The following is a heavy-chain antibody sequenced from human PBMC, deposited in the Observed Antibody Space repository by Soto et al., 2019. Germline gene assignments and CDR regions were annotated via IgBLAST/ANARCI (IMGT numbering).Heavy chain of an antibody. CDR2: IYHSGMT. J-gene: IGHJ3*02. V-gene: IGHV4-31*03. Sequence: QVQLQESGPGLVKPSQTLSLTCTVSGGSISTGGYYWSWIRQHPGRGLEWIGYIYHSGMTFSNPSLQSRVAISIDTSENQFSLKPCSVTAADTAVYYCATVRWELHDAFDIWGHGTMVSVSS. CDR1: GGSISTGGYY. D-gene: IGHD4-17*01. CDR3: ATVRWELHDAFDI.